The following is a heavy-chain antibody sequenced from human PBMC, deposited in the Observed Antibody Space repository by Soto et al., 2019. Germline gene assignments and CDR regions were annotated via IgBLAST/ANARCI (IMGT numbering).Heavy chain of an antibody. CDR2: ISGSGGKS. J-gene: IGHJ3*02. CDR3: AKVRYQYSGSYADAFDI. CDR1: GFTFSTYA. D-gene: IGHD1-26*01. Sequence: PGGSLRLSCAGSGFTFSTYAMSWVRQAPGKGLEWVSTISGSGGKSYYTDSVKGRFTISRDNSKNTLYLQMNSLRAEDTAVYYCAKVRYQYSGSYADAFDIWGQGTMVTVSS. V-gene: IGHV3-23*01.